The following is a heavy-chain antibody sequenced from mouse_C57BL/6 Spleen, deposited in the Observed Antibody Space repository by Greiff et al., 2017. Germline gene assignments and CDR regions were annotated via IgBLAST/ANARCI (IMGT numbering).Heavy chain of an antibody. Sequence: EVQLQQSGPELVKPGASVKISCKASGYSFTGYYMNWVKQSPEKSLEWIGEINPSTGGTTYNQKFKAKATLTVDKSSSTAYMQLKSLTSEDSAVYYCARGVLYYDYAGFDYWGQGTTLTVSS. CDR3: ARGVLYYDYAGFDY. CDR2: INPSTGGT. CDR1: GYSFTGYY. J-gene: IGHJ2*01. V-gene: IGHV1-42*01. D-gene: IGHD2-4*01.